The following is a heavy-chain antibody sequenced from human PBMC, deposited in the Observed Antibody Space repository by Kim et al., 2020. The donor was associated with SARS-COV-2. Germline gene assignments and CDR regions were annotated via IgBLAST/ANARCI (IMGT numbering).Heavy chain of an antibody. J-gene: IGHJ6*02. D-gene: IGHD3-10*01. CDR2: IYPGDSDT. V-gene: IGHV5-51*01. CDR3: ARPTYYYGSGSYYYYGMDV. CDR1: GYSFTSYW. Sequence: GESLKISCKGSGYSFTSYWIGWVRQMPGKGLEWMGIIYPGDSDTRYSPSFQGQVTISADKSISTAYLQWSSLKASDTAMYYCARPTYYYGSGSYYYYGMDVWGQGTTVTDS.